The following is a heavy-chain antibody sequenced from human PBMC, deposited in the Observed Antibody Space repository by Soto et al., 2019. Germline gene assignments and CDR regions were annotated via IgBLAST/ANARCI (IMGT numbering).Heavy chain of an antibody. V-gene: IGHV1-69*02. J-gene: IGHJ6*02. CDR1: GTIFSSYT. D-gene: IGHD1-26*01. CDR3: ARRLGSRMDA. CDR2: IIPILGET. Sequence: QVQLVQSGAEVKKPGSSVRVSCKASGTIFSSYTITWVRQAPGQGLEWMGRIIPILGETNSEQQFQVRVTLTADKSTNSAYMELNSLRSEETALYYCARRLGSRMDAWGQGTTVTVSS.